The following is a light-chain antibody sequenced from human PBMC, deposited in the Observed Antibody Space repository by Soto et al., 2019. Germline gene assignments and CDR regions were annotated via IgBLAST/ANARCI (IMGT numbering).Light chain of an antibody. CDR3: QSYDSSLSGYV. CDR1: SSNIGSNT. J-gene: IGLJ1*01. V-gene: IGLV1-44*01. CDR2: SNN. Sequence: SALTQPPSASGTPGQRVTISCSGSSSNIGSNTVNWYQQLPGTAPKLLIYSNNQRPSGVSNRFSGSKSGNTASLTISGLQAEDEADYYCQSYDSSLSGYVFGTGTRSPS.